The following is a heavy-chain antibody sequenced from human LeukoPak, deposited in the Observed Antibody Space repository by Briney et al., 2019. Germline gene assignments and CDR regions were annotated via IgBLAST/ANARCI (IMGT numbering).Heavy chain of an antibody. Sequence: SGTLSLTCAVSGGSISSSNWWTWVRQSPGKGLEWIGEIYYSGTTRYNPSLKSRVTISVDKSKNQFSLKLTSVTAADTAVYYCARDRGYCDGGSCYLYDSWGQGTLVTVSS. V-gene: IGHV4-4*02. J-gene: IGHJ5*01. CDR3: ARDRGYCDGGSCYLYDS. CDR2: IYYSGTT. D-gene: IGHD2-15*01. CDR1: GGSISSSNW.